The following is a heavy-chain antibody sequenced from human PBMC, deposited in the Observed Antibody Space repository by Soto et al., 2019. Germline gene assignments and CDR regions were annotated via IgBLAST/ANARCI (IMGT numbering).Heavy chain of an antibody. CDR1: GFTFSSYT. J-gene: IGHJ5*02. CDR3: ARDLKGSGGWYFWFDP. D-gene: IGHD6-13*01. CDR2: ITSSSSYM. Sequence: GGSLRLSCAASGFTFSSYTMNWVRQAPGKGLEWVSSITSSSSYMYYADSVKGRFTISRDNAKKSMYLQMNSLRAEDTAVYYCARDLKGSGGWYFWFDPWGQGTLVTV. V-gene: IGHV3-21*01.